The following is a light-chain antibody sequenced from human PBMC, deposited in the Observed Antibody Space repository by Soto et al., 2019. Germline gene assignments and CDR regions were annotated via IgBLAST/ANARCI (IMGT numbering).Light chain of an antibody. CDR1: SSDVGSYNR. V-gene: IGLV2-23*01. Sequence: QSALTQPASVSGSPGQSITISCTGTSSDVGSYNRVSWYQQHPGKAPKLMIYEGTKRPSGVSTRFSGSKSGNTASLTISVLLPEDEGDYYCCSYTTTYTYVFGTGTKLTVL. J-gene: IGLJ1*01. CDR2: EGT. CDR3: CSYTTTYTYV.